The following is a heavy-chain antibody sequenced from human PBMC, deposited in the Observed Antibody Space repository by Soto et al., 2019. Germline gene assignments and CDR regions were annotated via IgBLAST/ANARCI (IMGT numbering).Heavy chain of an antibody. V-gene: IGHV1-24*01. J-gene: IGHJ6*02. CDR1: GYTLTELS. CDR3: AGITMIVVGAYGMDV. D-gene: IGHD3-22*01. Sequence: ASVKVSCKVSGYTLTELSMHWVRQAPGKGLEWMGGFDPEDAEIIYAQKFQGRVTMTEDTSTDTAYMELSSLRSEDTAVYYCAGITMIVVGAYGMDVCGQGTTVTVSS. CDR2: FDPEDAEI.